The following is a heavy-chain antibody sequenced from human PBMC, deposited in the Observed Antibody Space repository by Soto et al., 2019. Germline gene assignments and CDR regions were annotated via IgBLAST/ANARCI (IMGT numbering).Heavy chain of an antibody. J-gene: IGHJ5*02. CDR2: TYYSGTT. D-gene: IGHD6-19*01. CDR3: AVVDSNGNWFDP. CDR1: GGSISSSDFY. V-gene: IGHV4-39*01. Sequence: SETLSLTCTVSGGSISSSDFYWGWLRQPPGKGLDFIGSTYYSGTTYYNPSLKNRITISVDTSKNQFSLKLISVTAADTAVYYCAVVDSNGNWFDPWGQGALVPVSS.